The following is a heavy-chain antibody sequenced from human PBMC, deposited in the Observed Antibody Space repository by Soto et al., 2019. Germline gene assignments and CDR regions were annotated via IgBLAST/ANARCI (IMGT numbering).Heavy chain of an antibody. D-gene: IGHD2-15*01. Sequence: GASVKVSCKASGYTFTSYDINWVRQATGQGLEWMGWMNPNSGNTGYAQKFQGRVTMTRNTSISTAYMELSSLRSEDTAVYYCARGRPNRRYCSRASCYRGNFIGAFDIWGQGTMVTVS. J-gene: IGHJ3*02. V-gene: IGHV1-8*01. CDR3: ARGRPNRRYCSRASCYRGNFIGAFDI. CDR2: MNPNSGNT. CDR1: GYTFTSYD.